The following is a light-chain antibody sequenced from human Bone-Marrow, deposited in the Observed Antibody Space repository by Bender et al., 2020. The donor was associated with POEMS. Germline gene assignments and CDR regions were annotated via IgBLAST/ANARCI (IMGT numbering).Light chain of an antibody. V-gene: IGLV2-8*01. J-gene: IGLJ2*01. CDR2: DVT. Sequence: SALTQPASVSGSPGQSITISCTGTSIDVGGYNYVSWYQHHPGKAPKLLIYDVTKRPSGVPDRFSGSKSGNTASLTVSGLQTEDEADYYCSSYAGRPVFGGGTKLTVL. CDR3: SSYAGRPV. CDR1: SIDVGGYNY.